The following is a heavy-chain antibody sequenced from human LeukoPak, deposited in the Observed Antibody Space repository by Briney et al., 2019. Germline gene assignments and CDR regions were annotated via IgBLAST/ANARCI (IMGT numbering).Heavy chain of an antibody. CDR2: IYYSGST. V-gene: IGHV4-59*01. CDR1: GGSISSYY. Sequence: SETLSLTCAVSGGSISSYYWSWIRQPPGKGLEWIGYIYYSGSTNYNPSLKSRVTISVDTSKNQFSLKLSSVTAADTAVYYCARAVVWSGYDHIYFDYWGQGTLVTVSS. J-gene: IGHJ4*02. D-gene: IGHD5-12*01. CDR3: ARAVVWSGYDHIYFDY.